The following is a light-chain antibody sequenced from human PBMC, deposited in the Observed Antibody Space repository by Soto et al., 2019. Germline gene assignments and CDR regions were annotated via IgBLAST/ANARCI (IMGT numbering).Light chain of an antibody. CDR3: QQYNNWPPYT. J-gene: IGKJ1*01. CDR1: QSVSSGY. CDR2: GAS. Sequence: EIVLTQSPGTLSLSPGERATLSCRASQSVSSGYLAWYQQKPGQAPRLLIYGASTRATGIPARFSGSGSGTEFTLTISSLQSEDFAVYYCQQYNNWPPYTFGQGTKVDIK. V-gene: IGKV3-15*01.